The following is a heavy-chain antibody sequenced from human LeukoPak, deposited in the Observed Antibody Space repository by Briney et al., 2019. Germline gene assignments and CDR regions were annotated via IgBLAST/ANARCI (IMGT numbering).Heavy chain of an antibody. Sequence: ASVKVSFKASGYTFSSYGISWLRQAPGQGLEWMGWINGYNGNTNYAQKFQGRVTMTTDTSTSTASMELRSLRSDDSAVEYCASRPVRTFTCIDFWGQGTTVTVSS. D-gene: IGHD2-2*01. J-gene: IGHJ6*02. CDR2: INGYNGNT. CDR3: ASRPVRTFTCIDF. V-gene: IGHV1-18*04. CDR1: GYTFSSYG.